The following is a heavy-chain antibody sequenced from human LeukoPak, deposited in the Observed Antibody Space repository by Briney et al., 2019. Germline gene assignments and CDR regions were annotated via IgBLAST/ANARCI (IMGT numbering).Heavy chain of an antibody. V-gene: IGHV3-30*02. CDR2: IRPDGGKK. Sequence: QAGGSLRLSCSASGLTFSTCAMHWVRQAPGRGLEWLTLIRPDGGKKFYSDSVKGRFTVSRDNFKNMLYPEMNSLRSEDTAVYYCVKDDPVLHFWGQGTLVSVSS. CDR3: VKDDPVLHF. J-gene: IGHJ4*02. CDR1: GLTFSTCA.